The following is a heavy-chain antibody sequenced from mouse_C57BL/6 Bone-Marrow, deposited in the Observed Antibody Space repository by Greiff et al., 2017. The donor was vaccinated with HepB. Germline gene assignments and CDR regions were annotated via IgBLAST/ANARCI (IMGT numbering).Heavy chain of an antibody. D-gene: IGHD1-1*01. CDR2: IDPETGGT. V-gene: IGHV1-15*01. CDR3: TRGGGSSQYFDV. CDR1: GYTFTDYE. J-gene: IGHJ1*03. Sequence: VQLQQSGAELVRPGASVTLSCKASGYTFTDYEMHWVKQTPVHGLEWIGAIDPETGGTAYNQKFKGKAILTADKSSSTAYMELRSLTSEDSAVYYCTRGGGSSQYFDVWGTGTTVTVSS.